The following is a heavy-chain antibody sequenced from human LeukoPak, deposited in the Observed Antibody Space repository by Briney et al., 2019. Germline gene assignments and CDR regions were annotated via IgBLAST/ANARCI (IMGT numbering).Heavy chain of an antibody. V-gene: IGHV3-21*01. J-gene: IGHJ6*03. CDR1: GFTFSTYT. D-gene: IGHD2-2*01. CDR2: ITSSNIYI. CDR3: ARILVVPAAIYYYYMDV. Sequence: GGSLRLSCAASGFTFSTYTMNWVRQAPGKGLEWVSSITSSNIYIHYADSVKGRFTISRDNAKNSLYLQMNSLRAEDTAVYYCARILVVPAAIYYYYMDVWGKGTTVTVSS.